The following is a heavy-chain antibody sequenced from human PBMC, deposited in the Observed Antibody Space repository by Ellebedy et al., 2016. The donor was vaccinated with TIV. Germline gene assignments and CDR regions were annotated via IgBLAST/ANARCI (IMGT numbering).Heavy chain of an antibody. Sequence: SETLSLXXTVSGGSISSHYWSWIRQPPGRGLEWIGWIYYTGSTNHNPSLKSRASISLDTSKNQFSLNLSSVTAADTAVYYCARDPGGGWSDVTFDPWGQGTLVTVSS. J-gene: IGHJ5*02. D-gene: IGHD6-19*01. CDR1: GGSISSHY. CDR3: ARDPGGGWSDVTFDP. V-gene: IGHV4-59*11. CDR2: IYYTGST.